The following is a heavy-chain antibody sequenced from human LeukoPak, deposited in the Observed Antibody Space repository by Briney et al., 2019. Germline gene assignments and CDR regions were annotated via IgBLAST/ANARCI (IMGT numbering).Heavy chain of an antibody. Sequence: SETLSLTCTVSGGSISSHYWSWIRQPPGKGLEWIGYIYYSGSTNYNPSLKSRVTISVDTSKNQFSLKLSSVTAADTAVYYCARVWRPYYYCYYMDVWGKGTTVTVSS. D-gene: IGHD3-16*01. V-gene: IGHV4-59*11. CDR2: IYYSGST. J-gene: IGHJ6*03. CDR3: ARVWRPYYYCYYMDV. CDR1: GGSISSHY.